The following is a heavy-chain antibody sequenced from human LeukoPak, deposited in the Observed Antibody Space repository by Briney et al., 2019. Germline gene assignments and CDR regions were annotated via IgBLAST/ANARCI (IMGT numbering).Heavy chain of an antibody. CDR1: GGSFSGYY. D-gene: IGHD2-15*01. V-gene: IGHV4-34*01. J-gene: IGHJ6*02. CDR2: TNHSGST. Sequence: PSETLSLTCAVYGGSFSGYYWSWIRQPPGKGLEWIGETNHSGSTNYNPSLKSRVTISVDTSKNQFSLKLSSVTAADTAVYYCARGPIVVVVAASHGGYYGMDVWGQGTTVTVSS. CDR3: ARGPIVVVVAASHGGYYGMDV.